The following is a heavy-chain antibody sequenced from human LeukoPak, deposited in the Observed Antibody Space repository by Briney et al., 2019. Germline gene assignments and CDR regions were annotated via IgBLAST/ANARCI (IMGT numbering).Heavy chain of an antibody. CDR2: ISWNSGSI. V-gene: IGHV3-9*01. CDR1: GFTFDDYA. Sequence: GGSLRLSCAASGFTFDDYAMHWVRQAPGKGLEWVSGISWNSGSIGYADSVKGRFTISRDNAKSSLYLQMNSLRAEDTALYYCAKSGSYSSSPYFDYWGQGTLVTVSS. D-gene: IGHD1-26*01. J-gene: IGHJ4*02. CDR3: AKSGSYSSSPYFDY.